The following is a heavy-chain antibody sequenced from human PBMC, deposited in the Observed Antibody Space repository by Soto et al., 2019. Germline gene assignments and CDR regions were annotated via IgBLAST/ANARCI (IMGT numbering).Heavy chain of an antibody. V-gene: IGHV3-33*01. CDR1: GFTFSSYG. CDR3: ARYLEYYDFWSGYYKETSNFDY. CDR2: IWYDGSNK. J-gene: IGHJ4*02. Sequence: GGSLRLSCAASGFTFSSYGMHWVRQAPGKGLEWVAVIWYDGSNKYYADSVKGRFTISRDNSKNTLYLQMNSLRAEDTAVYYCARYLEYYDFWSGYYKETSNFDYWGQGTLVTVSS. D-gene: IGHD3-3*01.